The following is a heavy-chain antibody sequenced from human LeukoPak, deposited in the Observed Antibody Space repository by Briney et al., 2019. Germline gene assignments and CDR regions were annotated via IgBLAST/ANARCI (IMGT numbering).Heavy chain of an antibody. J-gene: IGHJ5*02. D-gene: IGHD3-3*01. Sequence: NPSETLSLTCTVSSGSISSNNYYWGWVRQPPGKGQEWIGSVSYSGSTYYNPSLRSRVTISVDTSKNQFSLKVRSVTVADTAFYYCASQSGYCKNCFDPWGQGTLVTVSS. CDR3: ASQSGYCKNCFDP. CDR1: SGSISSNNYY. CDR2: VSYSGST. V-gene: IGHV4-39*01.